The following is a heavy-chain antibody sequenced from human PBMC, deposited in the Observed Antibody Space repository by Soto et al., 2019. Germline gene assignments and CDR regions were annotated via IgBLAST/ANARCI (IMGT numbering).Heavy chain of an antibody. CDR2: ISWNSGGI. Sequence: EVQLVESGGGLVQPGRYLRLSCAASGFKFDDYAMHWVRQAPGKGLEWVAGISWNSGGIVYADSVKGRFTISRDNAKRSLSLQMNSLRAEDTSFYYCAKDCIAVAGFNGMDVWGQGTTVTVSS. CDR1: GFKFDDYA. CDR3: AKDCIAVAGFNGMDV. J-gene: IGHJ6*02. D-gene: IGHD6-19*01. V-gene: IGHV3-9*01.